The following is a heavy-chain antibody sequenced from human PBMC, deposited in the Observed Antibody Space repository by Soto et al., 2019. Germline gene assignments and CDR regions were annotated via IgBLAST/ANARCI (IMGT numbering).Heavy chain of an antibody. CDR2: IYYSGST. V-gene: IGHV4-59*01. J-gene: IGHJ5*02. D-gene: IGHD3-10*01. CDR1: GGSISSYY. CDR3: ARDLRVYYFGSESYRDHNNWFDP. Sequence: SETLSLTCTVSGGSISSYYWSWIRQPPGKGLEWIGYIYYSGSTNYNPSLKSRVTISVDTSKNQFSLKLSSVTAADTAVYYCARDLRVYYFGSESYRDHNNWFDPSGQGTLVTVSS.